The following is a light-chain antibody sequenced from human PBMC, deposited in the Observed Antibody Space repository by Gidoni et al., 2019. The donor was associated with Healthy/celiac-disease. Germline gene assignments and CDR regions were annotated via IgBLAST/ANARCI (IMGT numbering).Light chain of an antibody. CDR1: QSVSSN. V-gene: IGKV3-15*01. J-gene: IGKJ1*01. CDR2: GAS. CDR3: QQYNNWPAWT. Sequence: EIVMTQSPATLSVSPGERATLSGRASQSVSSNLAWYQQKPGQAPRLLIYGASTRAPGIPARFSGSGSGTECTLTISSLQSEDFAVYYCQQYNNWPAWTCGQGTKVEIK.